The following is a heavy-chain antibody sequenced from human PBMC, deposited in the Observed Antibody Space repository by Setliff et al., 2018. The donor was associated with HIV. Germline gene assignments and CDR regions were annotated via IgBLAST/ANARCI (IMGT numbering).Heavy chain of an antibody. V-gene: IGHV4-34*01. CDR3: AAKPMIRGRPFAF. J-gene: IGHJ4*02. Sequence: PSETLSLTCAVYGPSFTGYYWNWIRQLPGKAFEWIGEINHSGVTYYNPSFKSRVNISLDLSKNQFSLRLTGLSGADTATYFCAAKPMIRGRPFAFWGQPTLGTVS. D-gene: IGHD3-10*01. CDR1: GPSFTGYY. CDR2: INHSGVT.